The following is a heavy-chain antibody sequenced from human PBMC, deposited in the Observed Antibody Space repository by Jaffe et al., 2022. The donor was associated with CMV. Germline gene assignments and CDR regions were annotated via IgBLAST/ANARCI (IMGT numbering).Heavy chain of an antibody. J-gene: IGHJ3*02. CDR2: VSHDGSSS. CDR3: ARESI. V-gene: IGHV3-74*01. CDR1: GFPFSGYW. Sequence: EEQVVESGGGLVQPGGSLRLSCAASGFPFSGYWMHWVRQAPGKALVWVARVSHDGSSSSYADSVKGRFTISRDNAKNTLYLQMDSLRAEDTAVYFCARESIWGPGTLVTVSS.